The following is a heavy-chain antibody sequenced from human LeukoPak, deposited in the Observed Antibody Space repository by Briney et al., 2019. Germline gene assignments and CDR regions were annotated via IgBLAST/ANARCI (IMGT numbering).Heavy chain of an antibody. CDR1: GFTFSSYA. D-gene: IGHD6-6*01. J-gene: IGHJ4*02. CDR2: ISGSGGST. V-gene: IGHV3-23*01. Sequence: PGGSLRLSCAASGFTFSSYAMSCVRQAPGKGLEWVSAISGSGGSTYYADSVKGRFTISRDNSKNTLYLQMNSLRAEDTAVYYCARDLASEQLVAMGLHNWGQGTLVTVSS. CDR3: ARDLASEQLVAMGLHN.